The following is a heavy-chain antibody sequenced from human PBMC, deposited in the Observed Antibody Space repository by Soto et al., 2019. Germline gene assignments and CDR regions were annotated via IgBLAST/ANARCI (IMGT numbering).Heavy chain of an antibody. Sequence: GGSLRLSCAASGFTFSRYTMHWVRQVPGKGLEWLAFIRDDGNNKYYADSVKGQFTISRDNSKNTLYLQINSLRTEDTAVYYCARDDEGGSDCDLGYWGQGTLVTVSS. D-gene: IGHD3-10*01. CDR1: GFTFSRYT. CDR2: IRDDGNNK. V-gene: IGHV3-30-3*01. J-gene: IGHJ4*02. CDR3: ARDDEGGSDCDLGY.